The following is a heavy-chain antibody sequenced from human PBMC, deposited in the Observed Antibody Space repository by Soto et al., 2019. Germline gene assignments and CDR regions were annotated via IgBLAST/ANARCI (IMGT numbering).Heavy chain of an antibody. CDR2: IGDSGGMT. Sequence: EVQLLESGGGLVQPGGSLRLSCAVSGFTFSRHAMSWVRQAPGKGLEWVATIGDSGGMTYYADSVKGRFTISRDNSRNTLSLQMNSLRAEDTAVYYCAKVDLPQFLEWLLPAGTFAIWGRGTMVTVSS. CDR1: GFTFSRHA. D-gene: IGHD3-3*01. V-gene: IGHV3-23*01. J-gene: IGHJ3*02. CDR3: AKVDLPQFLEWLLPAGTFAI.